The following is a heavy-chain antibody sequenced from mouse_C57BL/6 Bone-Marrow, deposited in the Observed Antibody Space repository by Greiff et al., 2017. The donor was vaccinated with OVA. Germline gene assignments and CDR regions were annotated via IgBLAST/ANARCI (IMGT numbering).Heavy chain of an antibody. CDR2: IYPGSGNT. J-gene: IGHJ3*01. Sequence: VQGVESGAELVRPGASVKLSCKASGYTFTDYYINWVKQRPGQGLEWIARIYPGSGNTYYNEKFKGKATLTAEKSSSTAYMQLSSLTSEDSAVYFCARMGWLLPFAYWGQGTLVTVSA. CDR1: GYTFTDYY. D-gene: IGHD2-3*01. CDR3: ARMGWLLPFAY. V-gene: IGHV1-76*01.